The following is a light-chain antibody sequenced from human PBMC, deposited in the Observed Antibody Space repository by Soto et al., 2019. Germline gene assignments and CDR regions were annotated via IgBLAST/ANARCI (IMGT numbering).Light chain of an antibody. V-gene: IGKV1-39*01. CDR1: QSIGGF. J-gene: IGKJ4*01. CDR2: AAS. CDR3: QQSYSTPLT. Sequence: DIQMTQSPSSLSVSVGDRVTITRRASQSIGGFLNWYQQKLGKAPKLLIYAASSLQSGVPSRFSGSGSGTDFTLTISSLQPEDFATYYCQQSYSTPLTFGGGTKVDIK.